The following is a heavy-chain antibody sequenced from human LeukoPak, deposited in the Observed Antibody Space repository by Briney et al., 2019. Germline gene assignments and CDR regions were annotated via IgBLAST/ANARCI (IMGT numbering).Heavy chain of an antibody. CDR1: GFTFNMYG. CDR3: ARLNYDNSSHYSNYFEY. J-gene: IGHJ4*02. V-gene: IGHV3-23*01. Sequence: GGSLRLSCVASGFTFNMYGMGWVRQALGKGLEWVSVISGSGVDTYNADSVKGRFTISRDNSKHTVFLQMNSLRAEDTAVYYCARLNYDNSSHYSNYFEYWGQGTLVTVSS. CDR2: ISGSGVDT. D-gene: IGHD3-22*01.